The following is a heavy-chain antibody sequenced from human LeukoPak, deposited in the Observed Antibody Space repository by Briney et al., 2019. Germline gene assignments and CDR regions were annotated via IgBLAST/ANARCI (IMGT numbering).Heavy chain of an antibody. J-gene: IGHJ4*02. D-gene: IGHD3-16*01. CDR2: ISYSGRT. CDR3: ARLFYDHLWGTRRNGWDYFDY. CDR1: GGSISSYY. Sequence: SETLSLTCADPGGSISSYYWSRIRQPPRKGLDWVGTISYSGRTHYNPSLKSRVTISLDTSKNQFSLKLNSVTAADTAVYYCARLFYDHLWGTRRNGWDYFDYWGQGTLVTVSS. V-gene: IGHV4-59*05.